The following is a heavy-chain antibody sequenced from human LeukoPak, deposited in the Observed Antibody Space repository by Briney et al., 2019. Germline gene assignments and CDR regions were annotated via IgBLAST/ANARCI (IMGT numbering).Heavy chain of an antibody. Sequence: PSETLSLTCTVSGGSISSYYWSWIRQPAGKGLEWIGRIYTSGSTNYNPSLKGRVTMSVDTSKNQFSLKLSSVTAADTAVYYCAREPVPYYYDSSGYLSWGQGTLVTVSS. J-gene: IGHJ4*02. CDR3: AREPVPYYYDSSGYLS. V-gene: IGHV4-4*07. CDR1: GGSISSYY. CDR2: IYTSGST. D-gene: IGHD3-22*01.